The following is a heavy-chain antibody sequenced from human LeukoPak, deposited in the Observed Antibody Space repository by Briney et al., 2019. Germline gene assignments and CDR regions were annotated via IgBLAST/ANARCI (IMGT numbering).Heavy chain of an antibody. V-gene: IGHV1-2*02. CDR3: ARDPLLWFGEPYYYMDV. CDR1: GYTFTGYY. D-gene: IGHD3-10*01. Sequence: GSVKVSCKASGYTFTGYYMHWVRQAPGQGLEWMGWINPNSGGTNYSQQFQGRVTMTRDTSISTAYMELSRLRSDDPAVYYCARDPLLWFGEPYYYMDVWGKGTTVTISS. J-gene: IGHJ6*03. CDR2: INPNSGGT.